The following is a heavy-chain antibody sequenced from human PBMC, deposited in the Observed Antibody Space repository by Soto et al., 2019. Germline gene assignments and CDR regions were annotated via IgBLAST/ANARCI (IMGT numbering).Heavy chain of an antibody. CDR3: TTRVIVGTTVWFDP. CDR2: IKSKTDGGTT. V-gene: IGHV3-15*07. J-gene: IGHJ5*02. CDR1: GFTFSNAW. Sequence: EVQLVESGGGLVKPGGSLRLSCAASGFTFSNAWLNWVRQAPGKGLEWVGHIKSKTDGGTTDYPAPVKGRFTISRDDSKDTLYLQMNSLKTEDTAVYYCTTRVIVGTTVWFDPWGQGTLVTVSS. D-gene: IGHD1-26*01.